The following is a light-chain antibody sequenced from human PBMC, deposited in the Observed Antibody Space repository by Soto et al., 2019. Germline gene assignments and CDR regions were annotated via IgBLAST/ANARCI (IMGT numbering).Light chain of an antibody. CDR1: QSVINNY. V-gene: IGKV3-20*01. CDR2: GAS. Sequence: EIVLTQSPGTLSLSPGERATLSFRASQSVINNYLTWYQQKPGQAPRLLIYGASNRATGIPDRFSGIGSGTDFTLTISRLEPEDFAVYYCQQYGSSGTFGQGTKVDIK. J-gene: IGKJ1*01. CDR3: QQYGSSGT.